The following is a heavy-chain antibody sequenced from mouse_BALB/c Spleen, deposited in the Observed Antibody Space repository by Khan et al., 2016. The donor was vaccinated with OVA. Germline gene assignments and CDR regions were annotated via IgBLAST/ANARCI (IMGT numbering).Heavy chain of an antibody. D-gene: IGHD2-13*01. CDR3: ARGYYGDPVAY. CDR2: ISDGGSYT. V-gene: IGHV5-4*02. CDR1: GFTFSDYY. Sequence: EVQLLESGGGLVKPGGSLKLSCAASGFTFSDYYMYWVRQTPEKRLEWVATISDGGSYTYYTDSVKGRFTISRDDVKNNLYLQMSSLKSEDTAMYYCARGYYGDPVAYWGQGTLVTVSA. J-gene: IGHJ3*01.